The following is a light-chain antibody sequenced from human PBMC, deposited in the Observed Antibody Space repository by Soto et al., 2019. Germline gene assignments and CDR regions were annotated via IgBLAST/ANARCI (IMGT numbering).Light chain of an antibody. CDR3: QQYYDWPRP. CDR2: DVS. Sequence: EIIMTQSPGTLSVSPGERATLSCRAAQGVTTNFAWYQQKSGQSPRLLIYDVSNRATGVPARFSGSGSETDFTLTISGLRSEDSAVYFCQQYYDWPRPFGQGTKVDIK. V-gene: IGKV3-15*01. J-gene: IGKJ1*01. CDR1: QGVTTN.